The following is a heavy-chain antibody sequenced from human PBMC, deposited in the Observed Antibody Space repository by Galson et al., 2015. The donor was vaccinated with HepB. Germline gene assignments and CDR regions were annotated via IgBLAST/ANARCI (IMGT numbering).Heavy chain of an antibody. J-gene: IGHJ4*02. CDR2: ISPYYGNT. CDR3: ATTSGASMEHADYIGH. V-gene: IGHV1-18*04. Sequence: SVKVSCKASGYTFSNYAITWVRQAPGQGPEWMGWISPYYGNTIYEQKFQGRLTMTTDTSSTTAYIELRSLRSDDTAVYYCATTSGASMEHADYIGHWGQGTLVPGTS. CDR1: GYTFSNYA. D-gene: IGHD1-26*01.